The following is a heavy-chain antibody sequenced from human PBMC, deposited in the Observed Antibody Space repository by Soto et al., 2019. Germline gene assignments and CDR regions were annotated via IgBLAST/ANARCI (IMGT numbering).Heavy chain of an antibody. D-gene: IGHD3-3*01. CDR3: ARAYDFVCDS. CDR1: GYTFTDSH. CDR2: INPDTGDR. Sequence: QVQLVQSGAEVKKPGASLKVSCKASGYTFTDSHIHWVRQAPGQGLEWMGWINPDTGDRNYAQRLQGRLTLTRDTSITTAYMALTRLTSDDTAVYFCARAYDFVCDSWGQGTLVTVAS. V-gene: IGHV1-2*02. J-gene: IGHJ4*02.